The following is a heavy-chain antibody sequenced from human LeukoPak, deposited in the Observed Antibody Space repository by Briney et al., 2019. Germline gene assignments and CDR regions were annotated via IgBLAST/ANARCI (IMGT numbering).Heavy chain of an antibody. CDR2: VWVDGNNK. Sequence: SGGSLRLPCATSGFTFTAYGLHWVRQAPGMGLEWVAVVWVDGNNKFYADSVKGRFTISRDNSRSTLYLHMNSLRDDDTAVYYCAKAARLGPSHFDYWGRGTLVTVSS. V-gene: IGHV3-33*03. CDR3: AKAARLGPSHFDY. J-gene: IGHJ4*02. D-gene: IGHD6-25*01. CDR1: GFTFTAYG.